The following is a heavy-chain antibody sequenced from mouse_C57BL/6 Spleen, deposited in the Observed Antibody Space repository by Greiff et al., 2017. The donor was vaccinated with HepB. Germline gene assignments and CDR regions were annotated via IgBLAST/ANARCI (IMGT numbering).Heavy chain of an antibody. Sequence: QVQLKESGAELVRPGASVTLSCKASGYTFTDYEMHWVKQTPVHGLEWIGAIDPETGGTAYNQKFKGKAILTADKSSSTAYMELRSLTSEDSAVYYCTRSGFGLYYFDYWGQGTTLTVSS. J-gene: IGHJ2*01. V-gene: IGHV1-15*01. CDR2: IDPETGGT. D-gene: IGHD3-1*01. CDR1: GYTFTDYE. CDR3: TRSGFGLYYFDY.